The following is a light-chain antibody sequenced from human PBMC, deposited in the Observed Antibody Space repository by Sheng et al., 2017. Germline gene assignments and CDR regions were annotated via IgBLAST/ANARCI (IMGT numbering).Light chain of an antibody. Sequence: DIQLTQSPSFLSASVGDRVTITCRASQGINNYLAWYQQKPGKAPNLLIYAASTLQSGVPSRFSGSGSGTEFTLTISSLQPDDFATYYCQQYFHYPYTFGQGTRLELK. CDR1: QGINNY. J-gene: IGKJ2*01. V-gene: IGKV1-9*01. CDR2: AAS. CDR3: QQYFHYPYT.